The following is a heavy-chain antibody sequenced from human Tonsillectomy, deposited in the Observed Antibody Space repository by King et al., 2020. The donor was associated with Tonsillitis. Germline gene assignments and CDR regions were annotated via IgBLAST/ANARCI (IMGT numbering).Heavy chain of an antibody. D-gene: IGHD1-1*01. Sequence: VQLQESGPGLVRPSQTLSLICSVSGDSLTSGGYFWSWIRQHPDKGLEWIGSIYHSGPTYHTPSLRSRLFISVDTSKNQFSLRLTSLTAADTAVYYCARNRDDGDYVDFWGQGTLVAVSS. CDR2: IYHSGPT. CDR1: GDSLTSGGYF. CDR3: ARNRDDGDYVDF. J-gene: IGHJ4*02. V-gene: IGHV4-31*03.